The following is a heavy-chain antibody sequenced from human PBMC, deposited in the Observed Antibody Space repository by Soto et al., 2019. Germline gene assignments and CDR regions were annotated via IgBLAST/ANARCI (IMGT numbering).Heavy chain of an antibody. CDR2: ISAYNGNT. Sequence: QVQLVQSGAEVKKPGASVKVSCKASGYTFTSYGISWVRQAPGQGLEWMGWISAYNGNTNYAQKLQGRVTMTTDTSTSPAYMELRSLRSDDTAVYYCARVSLQYSPGLYYYYGMDVWGQGTTVTVSS. V-gene: IGHV1-18*04. CDR1: GYTFTSYG. J-gene: IGHJ6*02. D-gene: IGHD5-18*01. CDR3: ARVSLQYSPGLYYYYGMDV.